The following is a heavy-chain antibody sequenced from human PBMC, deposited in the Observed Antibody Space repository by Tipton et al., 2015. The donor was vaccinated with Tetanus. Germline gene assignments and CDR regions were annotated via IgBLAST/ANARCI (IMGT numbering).Heavy chain of an antibody. Sequence: SLRLSCAASGFSFSSYGMHWVRQAPDKGLEWVAIIWNDGSNKYYADSVKGRFTISRDNSKNTLYLQMSSLRDEETAVYYCARDHACTISQSRGGLDAWGPGTLVSVAA. V-gene: IGHV3-33*01. CDR2: IWNDGSNK. J-gene: IGHJ5*02. D-gene: IGHD2-8*01. CDR1: GFSFSSYG. CDR3: ARDHACTISQSRGGLDA.